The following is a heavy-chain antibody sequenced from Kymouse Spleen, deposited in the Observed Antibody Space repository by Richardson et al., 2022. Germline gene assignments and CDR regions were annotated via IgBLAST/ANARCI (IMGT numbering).Heavy chain of an antibody. CDR1: GGSISSSSYY. V-gene: IGHV4-39*01. J-gene: IGHJ4*02. D-gene: IGHD3-10*01. CDR3: ARRDYYGSGSYSYYFDY. CDR2: IYYSGST. Sequence: QLQLQESGPGLVKPSETLSLTCTVSGGSISSSSYYWGWIRQPPGKGLEWIGSIYYSGSTYYNPSLKSRVTISVDTSKNQFSLKLSSVTAADTAVYYCARRDYYGSGSYSYYFDYWGQGTLVTVSS.